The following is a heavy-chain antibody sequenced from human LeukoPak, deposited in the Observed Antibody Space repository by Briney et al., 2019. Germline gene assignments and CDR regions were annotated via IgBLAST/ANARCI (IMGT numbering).Heavy chain of an antibody. CDR2: INPNSGGT. D-gene: IGHD6-25*01. Sequence: ASVKVSCKASGYTFTGYYMHWVRQAPGQGLEWMGWINPNSGGTSYAQKFQGRVTMTRDTSISTAYMELSRLRSDDTAVYYCARDLTASRPNDYYYYGMDVWGQGTTVTVSS. CDR1: GYTFTGYY. CDR3: ARDLTASRPNDYYYYGMDV. J-gene: IGHJ6*02. V-gene: IGHV1-2*02.